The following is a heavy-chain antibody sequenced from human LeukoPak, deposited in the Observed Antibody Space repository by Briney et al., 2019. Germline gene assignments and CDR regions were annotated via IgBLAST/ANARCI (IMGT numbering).Heavy chain of an antibody. J-gene: IGHJ4*02. V-gene: IGHV3-21*01. CDR1: GFTFSYYS. Sequence: GGSLRLSCAASGFTFSYYSMNWVRQAPGKGLEWVSSISSSSSYIYYADSVKGRFTISRDNAKNSLYLQMNSLRAEDTAVYYCARDFPPLRFDYWGQGTLVTVSS. CDR3: ARDFPPLRFDY. CDR2: ISSSSSYI. D-gene: IGHD4-17*01.